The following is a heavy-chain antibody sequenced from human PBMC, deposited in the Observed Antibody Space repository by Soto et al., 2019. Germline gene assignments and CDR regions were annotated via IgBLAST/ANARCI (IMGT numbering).Heavy chain of an antibody. Sequence: QVQLQESGPGLVKPSQTLSLTCTVSGGSISSGTYYWTWIRQQPGKGLEWIGNIYYSGSTYYSPSLTSRASISADTSKNEFSLRLSSVTAADPAVYYCARGDSSWAFVDYWGQGTLIPVSS. CDR2: IYYSGST. CDR1: GGSISSGTYY. CDR3: ARGDSSWAFVDY. J-gene: IGHJ4*02. D-gene: IGHD3-22*01. V-gene: IGHV4-31*03.